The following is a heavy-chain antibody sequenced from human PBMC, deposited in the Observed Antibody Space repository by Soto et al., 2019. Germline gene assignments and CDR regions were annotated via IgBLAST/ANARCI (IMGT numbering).Heavy chain of an antibody. J-gene: IGHJ5*02. CDR2: IYYSGST. CDR1: GDSISGSYY. Sequence: PSETLSLTCTVSGDSISGSYYWGWIRQPPGKGLEWIGSIYYSGSTYYNPSLKSRVTISVDTSKNQFSLKLSSVTAADTAVYYCAIQGIAVAGVGNWFDPWGQGTLVTVSS. D-gene: IGHD6-19*01. V-gene: IGHV4-39*01. CDR3: AIQGIAVAGVGNWFDP.